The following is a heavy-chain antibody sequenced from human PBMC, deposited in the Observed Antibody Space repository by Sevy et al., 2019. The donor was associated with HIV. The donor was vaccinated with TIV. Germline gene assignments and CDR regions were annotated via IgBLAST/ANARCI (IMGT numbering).Heavy chain of an antibody. CDR1: GYTFTSYG. CDR3: ARDRGAHYYDREQCYFDY. CDR2: ISAYNGNT. J-gene: IGHJ4*02. V-gene: IGHV1-18*01. Sequence: ASVKVSCKASGYTFTSYGISWVRQAPGQGLEWMGWISAYNGNTNYAQKLQGRVTMTTDTSTSTAYMELRSLRSDDTAVYYCARDRGAHYYDREQCYFDYWGQGTLVTVSS. D-gene: IGHD3-22*01.